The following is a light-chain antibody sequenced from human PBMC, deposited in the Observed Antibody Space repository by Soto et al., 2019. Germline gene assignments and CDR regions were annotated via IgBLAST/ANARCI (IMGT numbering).Light chain of an antibody. V-gene: IGKV3-11*01. CDR1: QSVSSY. J-gene: IGKJ5*01. CDR2: DAS. CDR3: QQRSNWLLT. Sequence: EIVLTQSPATLSLSPGERATLSCRASQSVSSYLAWYQQKPGQAPRLLIYDASNRATGIPARFSGSESGTHFTLPISSLEPEDVAVYYCQQRSNWLLTFG.